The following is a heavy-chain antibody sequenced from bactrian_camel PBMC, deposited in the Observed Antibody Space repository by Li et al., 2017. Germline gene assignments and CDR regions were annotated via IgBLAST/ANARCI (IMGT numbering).Heavy chain of an antibody. CDR1: GFTFSNYA. J-gene: IGHJ6*01. CDR2: ISAVSTYT. CDR3: ATWIATDAIFRY. D-gene: IGHD7*01. Sequence: VQLVESGGGLVHVGGSLRLACTASGFTFSNYAMAWVRQAPGQGLEWVSGISAVSTYTKYEDSVKGRFTISRDNAENTVYLQMSSLKTEDTSVYYCATWIATDAIFRYWGQGTQVTVS. V-gene: IGHV3S40*01.